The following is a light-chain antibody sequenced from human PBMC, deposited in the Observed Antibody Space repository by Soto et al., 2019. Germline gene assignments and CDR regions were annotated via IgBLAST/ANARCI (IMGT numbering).Light chain of an antibody. V-gene: IGKV1-39*01. Sequence: DTQMPQSPSSLSASVGDRVTITCRASQSISSYLNWYQQKPGKAPKLLIYAASSLQSGVPSRFSHSGSGTDFTLTISSLQPEDVATYYCQQSYSTPFTFGGGTKVEIK. J-gene: IGKJ4*01. CDR1: QSISSY. CDR2: AAS. CDR3: QQSYSTPFT.